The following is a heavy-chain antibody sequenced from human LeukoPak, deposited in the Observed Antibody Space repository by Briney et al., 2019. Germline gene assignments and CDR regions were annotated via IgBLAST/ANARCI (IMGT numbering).Heavy chain of an antibody. CDR3: ARDIPKKYGSWKPGPGDY. CDR2: INPNSGGT. Sequence: ASVKVSCKASGYTFTGYYMHWVRQAPGQGLEWMGWINPNSGGTNYAQKFQGRVTMTRDTSISTAYMELSRLRSDDTAVYYCARDIPKKYGSWKPGPGDYWGKGTLLTVSS. V-gene: IGHV1-2*02. D-gene: IGHD3-10*01. J-gene: IGHJ4*02. CDR1: GYTFTGYY.